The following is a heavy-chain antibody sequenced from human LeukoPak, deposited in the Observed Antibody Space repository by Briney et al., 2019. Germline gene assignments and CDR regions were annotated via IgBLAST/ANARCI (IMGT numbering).Heavy chain of an antibody. Sequence: WASVKVSCKASGYTFTGYYMHWVRQAPGQGREWMGWINPNSGGTNYAQKFQGRVTMTRDTSISTAYMELSRLRSDDTAVYYCARGEWELLQALDYRGQGTLVTVSS. D-gene: IGHD1-26*01. J-gene: IGHJ4*02. CDR1: GYTFTGYY. CDR2: INPNSGGT. CDR3: ARGEWELLQALDY. V-gene: IGHV1-2*02.